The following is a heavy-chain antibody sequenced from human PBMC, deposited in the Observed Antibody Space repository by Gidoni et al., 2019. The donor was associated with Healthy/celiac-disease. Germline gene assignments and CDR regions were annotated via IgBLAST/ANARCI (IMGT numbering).Heavy chain of an antibody. J-gene: IGHJ4*02. CDR1: GFTFSSYG. D-gene: IGHD2-2*01. CDR2: ISYDGSNK. CDR3: AKEGGSGADIVVVPAAMADY. Sequence: QVQLVESGGGVVQPGRSLRLSCAASGFTFSSYGLPWARQAPGKGLEWVAVISYDGSNKYYADSVKGRFTSSRDNSKNTLYLQRNSLRAEDTAVYYCAKEGGSGADIVVVPAAMADYWGQGTLVTVSS. V-gene: IGHV3-30*18.